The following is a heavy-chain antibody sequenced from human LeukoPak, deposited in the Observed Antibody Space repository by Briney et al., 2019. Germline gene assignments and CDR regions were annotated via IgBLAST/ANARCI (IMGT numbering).Heavy chain of an antibody. CDR1: GGSISSGGYY. V-gene: IGHV4-31*03. J-gene: IGHJ3*02. Sequence: SETLSLTCTVSGGSISSGGYYWSWIRQHPGKGLEWIGYIYYSGSTYYNPSLKSRVTISVDTSKNQFSLKLSSVTAADTAVYYCARDPAPRGAFDIWGQGTMVTVSP. CDR2: IYYSGST. D-gene: IGHD3-16*01. CDR3: ARDPAPRGAFDI.